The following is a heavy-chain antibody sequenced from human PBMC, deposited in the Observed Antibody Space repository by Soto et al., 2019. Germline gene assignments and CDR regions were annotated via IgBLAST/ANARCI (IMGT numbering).Heavy chain of an antibody. CDR3: AKGGDYYDSSGYYSVGTFDI. J-gene: IGHJ3*02. Sequence: EVQLVESGGGLIQPGGSLRLSCAASDFTVSGNYIRWVRRSPGKGLECVSIIYSDGSTYYADSVKGRFTISRDSSKNTLYLQMSSLRVEDTAVYYCAKGGDYYDSSGYYSVGTFDIWGQGTMVTVSS. CDR1: DFTVSGNY. D-gene: IGHD3-22*01. V-gene: IGHV3-53*01. CDR2: IYSDGST.